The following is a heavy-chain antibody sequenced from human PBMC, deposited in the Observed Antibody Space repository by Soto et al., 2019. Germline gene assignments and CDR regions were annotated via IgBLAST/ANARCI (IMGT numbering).Heavy chain of an antibody. J-gene: IGHJ4*02. CDR1: GGSISSGDYY. CDR3: ARMVRGGGWGNFDY. Sequence: PSETLSLTCTVSGGSISSGDYYWSWIRQPPGKGLEWIGYIYYSGSTYYNPSLKSRVTISVDTSKNQFSLKLSSVTAADTAVYYCARMVRGGGWGNFDYWGQGPLVTVSS. V-gene: IGHV4-30-4*01. CDR2: IYYSGST. D-gene: IGHD2-21*01.